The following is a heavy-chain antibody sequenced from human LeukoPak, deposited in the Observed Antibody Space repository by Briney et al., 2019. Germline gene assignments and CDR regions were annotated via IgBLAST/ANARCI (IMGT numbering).Heavy chain of an antibody. CDR3: ARGGFTGTSCPYFDY. CDR1: GFAFSNYW. CDR2: ISSDESST. Sequence: GGSLRLSCAASGFAFSNYWMHWVRQAPGKGLVWVSRISSDESSTTYADSVKGRFTISRDNAKNTLYLKMNTLRAEDTAIYFCARGGFTGTSCPYFDYWGQGTLVTVSS. V-gene: IGHV3-74*01. D-gene: IGHD2-2*01. J-gene: IGHJ4*02.